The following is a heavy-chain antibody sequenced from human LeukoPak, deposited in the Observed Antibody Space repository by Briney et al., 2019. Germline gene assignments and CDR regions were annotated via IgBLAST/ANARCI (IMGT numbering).Heavy chain of an antibody. Sequence: SETLSLTCTVSGGSISNYYWSWIRQPPGKGLEWIGHISYSGSTKYNPSLKSRVTMSVDTSKNQFSLKLSSVTAADTAVYYCARDSYNYGSGSLDYWGQGTLVIVSS. D-gene: IGHD5-18*01. V-gene: IGHV4-59*01. CDR2: ISYSGST. J-gene: IGHJ4*02. CDR3: ARDSYNYGSGSLDY. CDR1: GGSISNYY.